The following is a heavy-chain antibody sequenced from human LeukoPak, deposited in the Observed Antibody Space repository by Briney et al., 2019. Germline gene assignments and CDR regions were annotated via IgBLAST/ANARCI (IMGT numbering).Heavy chain of an antibody. Sequence: GASVKVSCKASGYTFTSYYMHWVRQAPGQGLEWMGIINPSGGSTSYAQKFQGRVTMTRDTSTSTVYMELSSLRSDDTAVYYCARVREWTPPNYYYYMDVWGKGTTVTVSS. CDR2: INPSGGST. V-gene: IGHV1-46*01. CDR1: GYTFTSYY. J-gene: IGHJ6*03. D-gene: IGHD3-3*01. CDR3: ARVREWTPPNYYYYMDV.